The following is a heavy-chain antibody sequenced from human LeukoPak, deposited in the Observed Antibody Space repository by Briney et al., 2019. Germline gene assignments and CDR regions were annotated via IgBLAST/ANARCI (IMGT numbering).Heavy chain of an antibody. CDR1: GFTFDDYA. Sequence: GRSLRLSCAASGFTFDDYAMHWVRHAPGKGLEWVSGISWNSGSIGYADSVKGRFTISRDNAKNSLYLQMNSLRAEDTALYYCASGGGYGDYPVTPFDYWGQGTLVTVSS. CDR2: ISWNSGSI. D-gene: IGHD4-17*01. J-gene: IGHJ4*02. V-gene: IGHV3-9*01. CDR3: ASGGGYGDYPVTPFDY.